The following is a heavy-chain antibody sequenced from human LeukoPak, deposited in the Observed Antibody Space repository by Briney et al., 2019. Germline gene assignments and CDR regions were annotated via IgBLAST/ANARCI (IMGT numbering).Heavy chain of an antibody. D-gene: IGHD4-17*01. Sequence: SQTMSLTCAVYGGSFSGYYWSWIRQPPGKGLEWIGAINHSGSTNYNPSLKSRVTISVDTSKNQFSLKLSSVTAADTAVYYCARAKSKRGSYGDRFDYWGQGTLVTVSS. CDR3: ARAKSKRGSYGDRFDY. CDR1: GGSFSGYY. J-gene: IGHJ4*02. CDR2: INHSGST. V-gene: IGHV4-34*01.